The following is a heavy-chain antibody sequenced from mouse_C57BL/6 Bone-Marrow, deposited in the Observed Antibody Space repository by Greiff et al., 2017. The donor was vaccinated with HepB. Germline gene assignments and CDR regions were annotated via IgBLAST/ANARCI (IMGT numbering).Heavy chain of an antibody. D-gene: IGHD1-1*01. CDR2: ISSGSSTI. CDR1: GFTFSDYG. V-gene: IGHV5-17*01. Sequence: EVMLVESGGGLVKPGGSLKLSCAASGFTFSDYGMHWVRQAPEKGLEWVAYISSGSSTIYYADTVKGRFTISRDNAKNTLFLQMTSLRSEDTAMYYCARNYGSPLDYWGQGTTLTVSS. J-gene: IGHJ2*01. CDR3: ARNYGSPLDY.